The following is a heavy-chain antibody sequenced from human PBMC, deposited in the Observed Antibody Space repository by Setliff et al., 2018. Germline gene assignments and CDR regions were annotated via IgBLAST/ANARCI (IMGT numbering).Heavy chain of an antibody. CDR3: ARKRDYNFWSGYYREFYFDY. D-gene: IGHD3-3*01. Sequence: TLSLTCAVSGYSISSGYYWGWIRQPPGKGLEWIGSIYHSGSTYYNPSLKSRVTITRDTSASTAYMELSSLRSEDTAVYYCARKRDYNFWSGYYREFYFDYWGQGTLVTVSS. V-gene: IGHV4-38-2*01. J-gene: IGHJ4*02. CDR2: IYHSGST. CDR1: GYSISSGYY.